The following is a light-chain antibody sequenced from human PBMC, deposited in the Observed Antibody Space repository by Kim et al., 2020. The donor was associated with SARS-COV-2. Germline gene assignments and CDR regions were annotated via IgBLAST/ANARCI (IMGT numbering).Light chain of an antibody. Sequence: SSELTQDPAVSVALGQTVRITCQGDSLRSYYATWYQQKPGQAPIVVIYGKNNRPSGIPDRFSGSSSGDTASLTNTGTQAGDEADYYCNSRGSNDNVLFGGGTRLTVL. CDR3: NSRGSNDNVL. J-gene: IGLJ2*01. CDR1: SLRSYY. V-gene: IGLV3-19*01. CDR2: GKN.